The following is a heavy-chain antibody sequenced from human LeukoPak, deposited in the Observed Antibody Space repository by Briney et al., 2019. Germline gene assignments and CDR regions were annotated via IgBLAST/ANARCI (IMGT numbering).Heavy chain of an antibody. Sequence: PGGSLRLSCAASGFTFRSYGMHWVRQAPGKGLEWVAVIWYDGSYEYYADSVRGRFTISRDNSKNTLYLQMNSLRAEDTAVYYCAKDPTVTTPWNWFDPWGQGTLVTVSS. J-gene: IGHJ5*02. CDR3: AKDPTVTTPWNWFDP. CDR2: IWYDGSYE. V-gene: IGHV3-33*03. D-gene: IGHD4-17*01. CDR1: GFTFRSYG.